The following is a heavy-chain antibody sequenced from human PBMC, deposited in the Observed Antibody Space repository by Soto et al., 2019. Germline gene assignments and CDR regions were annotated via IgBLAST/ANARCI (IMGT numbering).Heavy chain of an antibody. D-gene: IGHD2-21*02. J-gene: IGHJ4*02. Sequence: GGSLRLSCAASGFSFKDYYMTWMRQTPEKGLEWISTITSSGGNAYYAASVKGRVTISRDNAHNSLYLQMSGLRAEDTALYYCARQRTTVVTQAYFDHWGQGALVTVSS. CDR3: ARQRTTVVTQAYFDH. V-gene: IGHV3-11*01. CDR2: ITSSGGNA. CDR1: GFSFKDYY.